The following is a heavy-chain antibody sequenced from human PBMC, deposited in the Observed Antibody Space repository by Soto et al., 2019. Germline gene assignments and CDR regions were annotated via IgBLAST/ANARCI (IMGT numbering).Heavy chain of an antibody. CDR1: GGSISPYY. Sequence: QVQLQESGPGLVKPSETLSLTCTVSGGSISPYYWSWIRQSPGKGLEWIGYISYSGSTNYNPSLKSRVTISVDTSNNKFSLKLTSVTAADTAMYYCARETYYSYGYPLDYWGQGTLVTVSS. J-gene: IGHJ4*02. CDR2: ISYSGST. V-gene: IGHV4-59*01. D-gene: IGHD5-18*01. CDR3: ARETYYSYGYPLDY.